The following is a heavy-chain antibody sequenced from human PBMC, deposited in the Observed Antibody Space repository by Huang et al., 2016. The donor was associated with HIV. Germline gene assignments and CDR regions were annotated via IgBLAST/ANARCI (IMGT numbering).Heavy chain of an antibody. J-gene: IGHJ4*02. V-gene: IGHV4-34*02. Sequence: QVQLQQWGTGLLKPSETLSLKCAVYGGSFSNYYWSWFRQSPGKGPEWIGEINHRGKSPHNPALSSRITMSIDTSKSQFYLNLTSVTTADTGVYYCARPKMIDGTPDSSWNYFDSWGQGTLVIVSS. CDR2: INHRGKS. CDR1: GGSFSNYY. CDR3: ARPKMIDGTPDSSWNYFDS. D-gene: IGHD2-21*01.